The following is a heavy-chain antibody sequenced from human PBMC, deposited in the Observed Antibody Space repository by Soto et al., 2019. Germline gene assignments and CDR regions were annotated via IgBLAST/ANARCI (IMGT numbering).Heavy chain of an antibody. CDR2: VFYTGFT. CDR3: ATSQKGYNWNYFDH. CDR1: GGSISGSHYY. D-gene: IGHD1-20*01. V-gene: IGHV4-39*01. Sequence: SETLSLTCAVSGGSISGSHYYWAWLRQSPGKGPEWIGSVFYTGFTSYNPSLESRVSVSVDTSKSQFSLKRSAVTAADTAVYYCATSQKGYNWNYFDHWGQGALVTVSS. J-gene: IGHJ4*02.